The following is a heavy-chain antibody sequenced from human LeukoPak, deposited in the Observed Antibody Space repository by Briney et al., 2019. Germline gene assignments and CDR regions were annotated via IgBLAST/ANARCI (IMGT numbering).Heavy chain of an antibody. CDR3: ARRIYGDAFDI. CDR1: GGSISSSY. CDR2: VYYSGST. Sequence: SETLSLTCTVSGGSISSSYWSWIRQPPGKGLEWIGYVYYSGSTNYNPSLKSRVTISVDTSKNQFSLRLSSVTAADTAVYYCARRIYGDAFDIWGQGRMVTVSS. D-gene: IGHD4-17*01. J-gene: IGHJ3*02. V-gene: IGHV4-59*08.